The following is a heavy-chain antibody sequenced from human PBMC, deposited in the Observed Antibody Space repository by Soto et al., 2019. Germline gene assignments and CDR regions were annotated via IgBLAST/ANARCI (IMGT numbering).Heavy chain of an antibody. Sequence: QLQLQESGPGLVKPSETLSLTCTVSGGSISSSSYYWGWIRQPPGKGLEWIGSIYYSGSTYYNPSLKSRVTISVDTSKNQFSLKLSSVTAADTAVYYCARHALRKSYYYYWGQGTLVTVSS. CDR3: ARHALRKSYYYY. J-gene: IGHJ4*02. CDR2: IYYSGST. V-gene: IGHV4-39*01. CDR1: GGSISSSSYY. D-gene: IGHD1-26*01.